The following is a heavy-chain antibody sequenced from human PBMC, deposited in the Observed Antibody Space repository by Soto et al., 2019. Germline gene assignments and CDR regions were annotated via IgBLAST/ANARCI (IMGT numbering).Heavy chain of an antibody. D-gene: IGHD4-17*01. Sequence: QVQLVQSGAEEKKPGASVKVSCKASGYTVNFYAMHWVRQAPGQRLEWMGWINAGNGNTKYSQKFQGRVTITRDTSASTAYRELSSLRFEDTAMYYCARGSDDYADVFDYWGQGALVTVSS. CDR2: INAGNGNT. CDR1: GYTVNFYA. J-gene: IGHJ4*02. CDR3: ARGSDDYADVFDY. V-gene: IGHV1-3*05.